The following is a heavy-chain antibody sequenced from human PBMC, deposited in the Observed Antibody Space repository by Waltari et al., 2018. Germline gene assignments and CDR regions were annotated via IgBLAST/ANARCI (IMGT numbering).Heavy chain of an antibody. CDR2: ISGSGVTT. CDR3: GAQWEQYDY. J-gene: IGHJ4*02. V-gene: IGHV3-23*01. Sequence: EVQLLVSGGGLVQPGGSLRLSCAVSGFTFSNYGMAWVRHAPGKGLEFVSSISGSGVTTYYADSVKGRFTISRDNSKNTMYLQMNSLRAEDTAVYYCGAQWEQYDYWGQATLVTVSS. D-gene: IGHD1-26*01. CDR1: GFTFSNYG.